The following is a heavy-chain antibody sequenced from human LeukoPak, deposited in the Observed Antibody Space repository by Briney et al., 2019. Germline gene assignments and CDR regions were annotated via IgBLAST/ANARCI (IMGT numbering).Heavy chain of an antibody. D-gene: IGHD3-22*01. CDR3: ARPYYYDSSGYYANYYYYGMDV. Sequence: SETLSLTCAVYGGSFSGYYWSWIRQPPGKELEWIGEINHSGSTNYNPSLKSRVTISVDTSKNQFSLKLSSVTAADTAVYYCARPYYYDSSGYYANYYYYGMDVWGQGTTVTVSS. CDR1: GGSFSGYY. V-gene: IGHV4-34*01. J-gene: IGHJ6*02. CDR2: INHSGST.